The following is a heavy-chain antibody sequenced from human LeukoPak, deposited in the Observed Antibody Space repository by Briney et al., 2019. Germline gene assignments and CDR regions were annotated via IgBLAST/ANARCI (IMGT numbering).Heavy chain of an antibody. J-gene: IGHJ4*02. CDR1: GLTLSDTY. D-gene: IGHD5-24*01. Sequence: GGSLRLSCAASGLTLSDTYMSWVRQAPGKGLEWVSLIYPSGNIYYADSVKGRFTISRDNSKNTLFLQMNSLRAEDTAIYYCARTFRSRDGYKVGYFDYWGQGNLVTVSS. CDR2: IYPSGNI. CDR3: ARTFRSRDGYKVGYFDY. V-gene: IGHV3-53*01.